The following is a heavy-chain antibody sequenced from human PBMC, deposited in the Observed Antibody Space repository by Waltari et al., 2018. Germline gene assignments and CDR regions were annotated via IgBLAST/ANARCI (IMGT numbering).Heavy chain of an antibody. V-gene: IGHV3-23*01. D-gene: IGHD3-22*01. J-gene: IGHJ1*01. CDR3: ARDFYDSSGYYEEEYFQH. CDR2: ISGSGGST. CDR1: GFTFSSYA. Sequence: EVQLLESGGGLVQPGGSLRLSCAASGFTFSSYAMSCVRQAPGTGLEWVSAISGSGGSTYYADSVKGRFTISRDNSKNTLYLQMNSPRAEDTAVYYCARDFYDSSGYYEEEYFQHWGQGTLVTVSS.